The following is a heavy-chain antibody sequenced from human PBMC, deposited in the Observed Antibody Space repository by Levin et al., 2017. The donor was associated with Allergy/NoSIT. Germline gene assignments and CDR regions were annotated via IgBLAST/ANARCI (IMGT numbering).Heavy chain of an antibody. CDR1: GYTFTSYY. V-gene: IGHV1-46*01. CDR3: ARGGGSRGWFYNFDY. Sequence: ASVKVSCKASGYTFTSYYMHWVRQAPGQGLEWMGIINPSGGSTSYAQKFQGRVTMTRDTSTSTVYMELSSLRSEDTAVYYCARGGGSRGWFYNFDYWGQGTLVTVSS. CDR2: INPSGGST. D-gene: IGHD6-19*01. J-gene: IGHJ4*02.